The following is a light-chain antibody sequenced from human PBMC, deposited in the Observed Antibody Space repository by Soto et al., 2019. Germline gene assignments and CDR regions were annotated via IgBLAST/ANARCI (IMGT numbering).Light chain of an antibody. CDR1: LSVSSY. J-gene: IGKJ1*01. V-gene: IGKV3-11*01. CDR3: KHRSNWPRT. CDR2: DAS. Sequence: EIVLTQSPATLSLSPGERATLSCRASLSVSSYLAWYQQKPGQAPRLLIYDASNRATGIPARFSGSGSGTDFTLTISSLEPEDFAAYYCKHRSNWPRTFGQGTKVDIK.